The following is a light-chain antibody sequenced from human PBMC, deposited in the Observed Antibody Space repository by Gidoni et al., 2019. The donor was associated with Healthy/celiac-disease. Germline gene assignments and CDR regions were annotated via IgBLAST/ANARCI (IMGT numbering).Light chain of an antibody. CDR1: QSVSSSY. CDR2: GAS. CDR3: QQYGSSPFT. Sequence: ELVLTQSPGTLSLSPGERATLPCRGSQSVSSSYLAWYQQKTGQAPSLLIYGASSRATGIPDRFSGSGSGTDFTLTISRLEPEDFAVYYCQQYGSSPFTFGPGTKVDIK. V-gene: IGKV3-20*01. J-gene: IGKJ3*01.